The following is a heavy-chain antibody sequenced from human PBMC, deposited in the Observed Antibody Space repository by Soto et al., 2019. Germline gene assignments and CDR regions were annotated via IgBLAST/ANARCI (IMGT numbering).Heavy chain of an antibody. V-gene: IGHV4-4*02. Sequence: SETLSLTCAVSGGSISSSNWWSWVRQPPVKGLEWIGEIYHSGITNYNPYLKSRVTISVDKSKNQFSLKLSSVTAADTAVYYCARARYDILTGYYMFDPWGQGTLVTVS. CDR2: IYHSGIT. CDR3: ARARYDILTGYYMFDP. D-gene: IGHD3-9*01. CDR1: GGSISSSNW. J-gene: IGHJ5*02.